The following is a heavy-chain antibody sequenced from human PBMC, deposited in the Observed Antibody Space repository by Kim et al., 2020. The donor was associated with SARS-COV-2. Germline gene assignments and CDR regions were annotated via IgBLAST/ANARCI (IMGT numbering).Heavy chain of an antibody. CDR3: ARGSYYLQY. D-gene: IGHD3-22*01. V-gene: IGHV4-61*02. CDR2: LYTSAST. CDR1: GGSISSGSYY. J-gene: IGHJ1*01. Sequence: SETLSLTCTVSGGSISSGSYYWSWIRQPAGKGLEWIGRLYTSASTNYNPSLKSRVTISVDTSKNQFSLNLSSVTAADTAVYYCARGSYYLQYWGQGTLVTGSS.